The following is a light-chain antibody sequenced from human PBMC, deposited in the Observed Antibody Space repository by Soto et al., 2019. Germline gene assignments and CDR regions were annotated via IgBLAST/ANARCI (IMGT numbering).Light chain of an antibody. CDR1: SSNIGSNY. J-gene: IGLJ1*01. CDR3: SSYAGSNNLRV. Sequence: QSALTQPPSASETPGQRVTISCSGSSSNIGSNYVYWYQQLPGTAPKLLIYRNNQRPSGVPDRFSGSKSGTSASLAISGLQAEDEADYYWSSYAGSNNLRVFGGGTKVTVL. V-gene: IGLV1-47*01. CDR2: RNN.